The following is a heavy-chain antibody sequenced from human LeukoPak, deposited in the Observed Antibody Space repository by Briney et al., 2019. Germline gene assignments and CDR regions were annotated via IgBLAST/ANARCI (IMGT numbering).Heavy chain of an antibody. D-gene: IGHD2-21*02. Sequence: ASVTVSCTASGYTFTGYYMHWLRQAPGQGLEWMGWINPNSGGTNYAQKFQGRVTMTRDTSISTAYMELSRLRSDDTAVYYCARSYCGGDCLSDYWGRGTLVTVSS. CDR3: ARSYCGGDCLSDY. CDR1: GYTFTGYY. V-gene: IGHV1-2*02. J-gene: IGHJ4*02. CDR2: INPNSGGT.